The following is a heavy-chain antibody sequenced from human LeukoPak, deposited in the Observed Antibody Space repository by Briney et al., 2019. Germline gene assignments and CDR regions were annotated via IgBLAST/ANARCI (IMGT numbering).Heavy chain of an antibody. J-gene: IGHJ3*02. Sequence: SETLSLTCTVSGGSVSSYYWSWIRQPPGKGLEWMGYTYYSGSTNYHPSLTSRVTISVGTSKNQFSLRLYSVTSADTAVYYCARGPFRGTGDGAFDIWGQGTMVTVST. CDR1: GGSVSSYY. CDR3: ARGPFRGTGDGAFDI. V-gene: IGHV4-59*02. CDR2: TYYSGST. D-gene: IGHD1-26*01.